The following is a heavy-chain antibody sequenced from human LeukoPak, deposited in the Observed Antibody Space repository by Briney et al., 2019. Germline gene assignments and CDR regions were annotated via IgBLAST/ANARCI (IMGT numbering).Heavy chain of an antibody. CDR1: GVSISAYY. CDR2: IYPGEGIYATATT. J-gene: IGHJ4*02. D-gene: IGHD2-2*02. CDR3: ARGYGVVPAAIPYYFDY. Sequence: SETLSLTCSVSGVSISAYYWSWIRQSAGNRLEWIGRIYPGEGIYATATTSYNPSLKSRVTISVDTSKNQFSLKLSSVTAADTAVYYCARGYGVVPAAIPYYFDYWGQGTLVTVSS. V-gene: IGHV4-4*07.